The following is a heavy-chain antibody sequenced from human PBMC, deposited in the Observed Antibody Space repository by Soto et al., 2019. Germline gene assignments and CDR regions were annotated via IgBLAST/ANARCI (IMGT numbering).Heavy chain of an antibody. J-gene: IGHJ4*02. V-gene: IGHV4-59*01. CDR1: GGSISSYY. Sequence: SETLSLTCTASGGSISSYYWSWIRQPPGKGLEWIGYIYYSGSTNYNPSLKSRVTISVDTSKNQFSLKLSSVTAADTAVYYCAIGPRPYYFDYWGQGTLVTVSS. CDR2: IYYSGST. CDR3: AIGPRPYYFDY.